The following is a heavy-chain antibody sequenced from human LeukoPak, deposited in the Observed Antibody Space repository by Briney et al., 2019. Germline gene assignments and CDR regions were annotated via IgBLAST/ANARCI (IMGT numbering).Heavy chain of an antibody. D-gene: IGHD3-16*01. CDR3: ARDEGGGVFDY. Sequence: SETLSLTCTVSGGSISSYYWSWIRQPPGKGLEWIGYIYYSGSTNYNPSLKSRVTISVDTSKNQFSLKLSSVTAADTAVFYVARDEGGGVFDYWGQGTLVTVSS. CDR1: GGSISSYY. V-gene: IGHV4-59*01. J-gene: IGHJ4*02. CDR2: IYYSGST.